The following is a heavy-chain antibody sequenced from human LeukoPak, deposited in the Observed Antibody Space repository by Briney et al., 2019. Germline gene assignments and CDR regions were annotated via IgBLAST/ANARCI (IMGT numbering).Heavy chain of an antibody. CDR3: ARQDTGTLDY. CDR1: GLTFSLHP. V-gene: IGHV3-30-3*01. Sequence: GRSLRLSCAASGLTFSLHPIHWVRQAPGKGLEWVAAILYDGSTKYYADSVKGRFTISRDDSKNTLYLLMNSLRAEDTALYYCARQDTGTLDYWGQGTLVTVSS. D-gene: IGHD1-26*01. J-gene: IGHJ4*02. CDR2: ILYDGSTK.